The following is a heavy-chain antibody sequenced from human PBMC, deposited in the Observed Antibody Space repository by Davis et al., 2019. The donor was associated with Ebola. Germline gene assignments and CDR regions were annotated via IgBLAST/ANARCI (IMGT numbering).Heavy chain of an antibody. V-gene: IGHV4-59*08. CDR1: GGSISSYY. D-gene: IGHD4-17*01. Sequence: SETLSLTCTVSGGSISSYYSSWIRQPPGKGLEWIGYIYYSGSTYYNPSLKSRVTISVDTSKNQFSLKLSSVTAADTAVYYCARHLWGGDYGRWGQGTLVTVSS. CDR3: ARHLWGGDYGR. J-gene: IGHJ4*02. CDR2: IYYSGST.